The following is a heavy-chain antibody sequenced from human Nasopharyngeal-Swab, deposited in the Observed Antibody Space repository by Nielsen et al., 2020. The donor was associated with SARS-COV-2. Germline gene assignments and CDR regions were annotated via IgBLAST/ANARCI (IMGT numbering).Heavy chain of an antibody. Sequence: SVKVSCKASGGTFSSYAISWVRQVPGQGLEWMGGIIPIFGTANYAQKFQGRVTITADESTSTAYMELSSLRSEDTAVYYCARDYDYVWGSYPDYYYGMDVWGQGTTVTVSS. CDR3: ARDYDYVWGSYPDYYYGMDV. V-gene: IGHV1-69*13. CDR1: GGTFSSYA. J-gene: IGHJ6*02. D-gene: IGHD3-16*01. CDR2: IIPIFGTA.